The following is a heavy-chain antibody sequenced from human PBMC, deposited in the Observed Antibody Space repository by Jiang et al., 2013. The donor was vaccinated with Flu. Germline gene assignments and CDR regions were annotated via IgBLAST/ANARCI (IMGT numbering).Heavy chain of an antibody. CDR2: IDWDDDK. D-gene: IGHD6-19*01. CDR1: GFSLSTSGMC. Sequence: KPTQTLTLTCTFSGFSLSTSGMCVSWIRQPPGKALEWLALIDWDDDKYYSTSLKTRLTISKDTSKNQVVLTMTNMDPVDTATYYCARIRSPRFSSSGWYYFDYWGQGTLVTVSS. J-gene: IGHJ4*02. V-gene: IGHV2-70*01. CDR3: ARIRSPRFSSSGWYYFDY.